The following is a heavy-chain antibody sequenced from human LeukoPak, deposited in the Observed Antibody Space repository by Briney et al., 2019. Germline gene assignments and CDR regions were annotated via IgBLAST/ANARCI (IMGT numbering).Heavy chain of an antibody. CDR2: ISGSGGST. CDR1: GFTFSSYA. D-gene: IGHD5/OR15-5a*01. J-gene: IGHJ4*02. CDR3: AKAQVKDIVCTTVGVNY. Sequence: GGSLRLSCAASGFTFSSYAMSWVRQAPGKGLEWVSAISGSGGSTYYADSVKGRFTISRDNSKNTLYLQMNSLRAEDTAVYYCAKAQVKDIVCTTVGVNYWGQGTLVTVSS. V-gene: IGHV3-23*01.